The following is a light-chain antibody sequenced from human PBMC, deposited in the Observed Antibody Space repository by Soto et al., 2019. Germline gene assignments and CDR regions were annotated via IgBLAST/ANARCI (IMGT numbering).Light chain of an antibody. J-gene: IGLJ3*02. CDR2: LISDGSH. V-gene: IGLV4-69*01. CDR3: QTWGTGPWV. Sequence: QPVLTQSPSASASLGASVKLTCTLSSGHSSYAIAWHQQQPEKGPRYLMKLISDGSHSKGDGIPDRFSGSSSGAERYLTISSLQSEDEADYYCQTWGTGPWVFGGGTQLTVL. CDR1: SGHSSYA.